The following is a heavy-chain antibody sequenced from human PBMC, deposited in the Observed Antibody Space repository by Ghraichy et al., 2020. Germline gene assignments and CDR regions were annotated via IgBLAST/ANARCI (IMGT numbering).Heavy chain of an antibody. CDR2: ISGSGGRT. Sequence: GSLRLSCAASGFTFSTYAMSWVRQAPGKGLEWVSVISGSGGRTNYADSVKGRFTISRDNSKSTLYLQMNSLRAEDTAVYYCAKAYGDYGESSFDYWGQGTLVTVSS. J-gene: IGHJ4*02. CDR3: AKAYGDYGESSFDY. CDR1: GFTFSTYA. D-gene: IGHD4-17*01. V-gene: IGHV3-23*01.